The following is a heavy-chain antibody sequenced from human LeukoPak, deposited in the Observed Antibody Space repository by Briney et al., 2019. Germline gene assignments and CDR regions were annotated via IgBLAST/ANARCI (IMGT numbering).Heavy chain of an antibody. V-gene: IGHV4-61*02. CDR1: GGSISSGSYY. CDR2: IYTSGST. CDR3: ARGDSGGWPYFDY. D-gene: IGHD6-19*01. Sequence: SETLSLTCTVSGGSISSGSYYWSWIRQPAGKGLEWIGRIYTSGSTNYNPSLKSRVTISVDTSKNQFSLKLSSVTAADTAVYYCARGDSGGWPYFDYWGQGTLVTVSS. J-gene: IGHJ4*02.